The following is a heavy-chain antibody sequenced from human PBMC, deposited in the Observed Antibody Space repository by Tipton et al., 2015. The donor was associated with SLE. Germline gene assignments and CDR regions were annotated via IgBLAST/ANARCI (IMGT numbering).Heavy chain of an antibody. CDR3: AKDTTLNPLNRLRFLEWSTGAFDI. V-gene: IGHV3-7*01. J-gene: IGHJ3*02. D-gene: IGHD3-3*01. CDR2: IKQDGSNK. Sequence: SLRLSCAASGFTFSSYWMSWVRQAPGKGLEWVANIKQDGSNKYYADSVKGRFTISRDNSKNTLYLQMNSLRAEDTAVYYCAKDTTLNPLNRLRFLEWSTGAFDIWGQGTMVTVSS. CDR1: GFTFSSYW.